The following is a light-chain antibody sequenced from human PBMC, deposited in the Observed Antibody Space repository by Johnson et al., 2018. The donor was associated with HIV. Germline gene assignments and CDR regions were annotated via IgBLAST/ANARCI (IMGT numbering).Light chain of an antibody. J-gene: IGLJ1*01. Sequence: QSVLTQPPSVSAAPGQKVTISCSGSSSNIGNNYVSWYQQLPGTAPKLLIYENNKRPSGIPDRFSGSKSGTSATLALTGLQTGDEADYYCETWDSSLSGVFGTGTKVTVL. V-gene: IGLV1-51*02. CDR1: SSNIGNNY. CDR2: ENN. CDR3: ETWDSSLSGV.